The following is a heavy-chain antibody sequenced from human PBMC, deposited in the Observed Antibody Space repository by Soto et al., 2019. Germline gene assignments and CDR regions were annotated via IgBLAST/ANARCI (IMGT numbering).Heavy chain of an antibody. CDR3: ARVHYYDSSGSTASYYYYGMDV. J-gene: IGHJ6*02. D-gene: IGHD3-22*01. Sequence: QVQLVQSGAEVKKPGASVKVSCKASGYTFTSYAMHWVRQAPGQRLEWMGWINAGNGNTKYSQTFQGRVTITRDTSSSTAYIELSSLRSEDTDVYYCARVHYYDSSGSTASYYYYGMDVWGQGTTVTVSS. V-gene: IGHV1-3*01. CDR2: INAGNGNT. CDR1: GYTFTSYA.